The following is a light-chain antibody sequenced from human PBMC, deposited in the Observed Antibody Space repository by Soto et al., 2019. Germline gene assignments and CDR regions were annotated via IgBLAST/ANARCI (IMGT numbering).Light chain of an antibody. CDR1: SSNIGNNA. Sequence: QLVLTQPPSVSAAPRQRVTISCSGSSSNIGNNAVNWYQQLPGKAPKLLVHYDDRVASGVSDRFSGSKSGTSASLAISGLQFEDEADYYCAAWDDSLNGLVFGGGTKVTVL. V-gene: IGLV1-36*01. CDR3: AAWDDSLNGLV. J-gene: IGLJ3*02. CDR2: YDD.